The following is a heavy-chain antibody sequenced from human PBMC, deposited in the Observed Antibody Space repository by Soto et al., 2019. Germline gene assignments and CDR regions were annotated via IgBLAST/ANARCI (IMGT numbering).Heavy chain of an antibody. Sequence: SETLSLTCAVYGGSFSGYYWSWIRQPPWKVLEWIGEINHSGSTNYNPSLKMRVTISVDTYKNQFSLKMSSVTAADTAVYYCASLARGYYDYVWGLSSGVWGKVNTVT. CDR2: INHSGST. V-gene: IGHV4-34*01. CDR1: GGSFSGYY. D-gene: IGHD3-16*01. CDR3: ASLARGYYDYVWGLSSGV. J-gene: IGHJ6*03.